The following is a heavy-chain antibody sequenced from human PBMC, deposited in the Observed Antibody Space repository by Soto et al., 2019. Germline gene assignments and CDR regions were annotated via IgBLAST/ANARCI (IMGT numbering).Heavy chain of an antibody. CDR3: ARDPSDSSGNYDY. Sequence: ASVKVSCKTSGYTFTLYFMHCVRQAPGEGLEWMGWINPNSGVTQYAQKYQGRVTMTSDTSISTAYMDLTGLTSDDTAVYYCARDPSDSSGNYDYWGQGTLVTVSS. J-gene: IGHJ4*02. D-gene: IGHD3-22*01. CDR1: GYTFTLYF. V-gene: IGHV1-2*02. CDR2: INPNSGVT.